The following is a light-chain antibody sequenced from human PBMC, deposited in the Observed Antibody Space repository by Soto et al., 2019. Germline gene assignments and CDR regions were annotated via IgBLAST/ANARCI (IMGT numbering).Light chain of an antibody. CDR1: QSVSSK. Sequence: EVVMTQSPSTLSVSPGERGTLSCRASQSVSSKIAWYQQKPGQAPRLLIYGASTRATGIPARFSGSGSGTELTLTISSLQSEDFAFYYCQQYNKWPQITFGQGTRLEIK. V-gene: IGKV3-15*01. CDR2: GAS. J-gene: IGKJ5*01. CDR3: QQYNKWPQIT.